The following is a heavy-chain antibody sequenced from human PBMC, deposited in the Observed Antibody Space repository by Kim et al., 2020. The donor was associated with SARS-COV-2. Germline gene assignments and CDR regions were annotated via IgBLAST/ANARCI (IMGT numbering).Heavy chain of an antibody. CDR2: ISSSGSTI. V-gene: IGHV3-11*01. J-gene: IGHJ4*02. Sequence: GGSLRLSCAASGFTFSDYYMSWIRQAPGKGLEWVSYISSSGSTIHYADSVKGRFTISRDNAKNSLYLQMNSLRAEDTAVYYCARRSAFVLMVNAIPYFDFWGQGTLVTVSS. D-gene: IGHD2-8*01. CDR1: GFTFSDYY. CDR3: ARRSAFVLMVNAIPYFDF.